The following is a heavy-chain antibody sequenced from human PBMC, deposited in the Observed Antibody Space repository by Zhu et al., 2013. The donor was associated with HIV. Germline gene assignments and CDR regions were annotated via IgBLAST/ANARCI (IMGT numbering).Heavy chain of an antibody. Sequence: VQLVQSGAEVKKPGASVKVSCKASGYTFTGYYMHWVRQAPGQGLEWMGWINPNSGGTNYAQKFQGWVTMTRDTSISTAYMELSRLRSDDTAVYYCARAPSGRFLEWLPFDYWGQGTLVTVSS. CDR2: INPNSGGT. CDR3: ARAPSGRFLEWLPFDY. D-gene: IGHD3-3*01. V-gene: IGHV1-2*04. J-gene: IGHJ4*02. CDR1: GYTFTGYY.